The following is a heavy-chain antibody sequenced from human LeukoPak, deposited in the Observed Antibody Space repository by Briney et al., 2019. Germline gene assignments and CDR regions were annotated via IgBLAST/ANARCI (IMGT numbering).Heavy chain of an antibody. CDR1: GGTFSSYA. CDR3: ARGGVEVVTANPFDY. Sequence: SVKVSCKASGGTFSSYAISWVRQAPGQGLEWMGRIIPILGIANYAQKFQGRVTITADKSTSTAYMELSSLRSEDTAVYYCARGGVEVVTANPFDYWGQGTLVTVSS. V-gene: IGHV1-69*04. CDR2: IIPILGIA. J-gene: IGHJ4*02. D-gene: IGHD2-21*02.